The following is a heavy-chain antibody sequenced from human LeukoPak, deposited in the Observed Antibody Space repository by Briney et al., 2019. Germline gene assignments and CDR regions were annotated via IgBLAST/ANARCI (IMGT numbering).Heavy chain of an antibody. J-gene: IGHJ6*02. CDR3: AIVPAAMYDYYYGMDV. V-gene: IGHV3-30*03. Sequence: PGGSLRLSCAASGFTFSSYGMHWVRQAPGKGLEWVAVISYDGSNKYYADSVKGRFTISRDNSKNTLYLQMNSLRAEDTAVYYCAIVPAAMYDYYYGMDVWGQGTTVTVSS. CDR2: ISYDGSNK. CDR1: GFTFSSYG. D-gene: IGHD2-2*01.